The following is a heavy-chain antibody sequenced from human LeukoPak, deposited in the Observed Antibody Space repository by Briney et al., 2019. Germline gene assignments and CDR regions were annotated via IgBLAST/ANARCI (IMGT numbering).Heavy chain of an antibody. V-gene: IGHV4-34*01. CDR2: INHGGST. J-gene: IGHJ3*02. CDR3: ARRRPYSSNYLGAFDI. Sequence: AETLSLTCAVYGGSFSGYYWRWVRQPPGKGLEWIVAINHGGSTKYNPALKRRVTISVDTSKNQFSLKLTYVTAADTAVYHCARRRPYSSNYLGAFDIWGQGTMVTVSS. D-gene: IGHD6-13*01. CDR1: GGSFSGYY.